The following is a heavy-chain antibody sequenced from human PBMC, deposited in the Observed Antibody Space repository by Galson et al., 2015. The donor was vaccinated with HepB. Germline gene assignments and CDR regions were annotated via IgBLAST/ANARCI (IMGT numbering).Heavy chain of an antibody. J-gene: IGHJ6*03. Sequence: SVKVSCKASGYTFTSHAMHWVRQAPGQRLEWMGWINAGNGNTKYSQKFQGRVTITRDTSASTAYMELSSLRSEDTAVYYCARARLPQRGWFYMDVWGKGTTVTVSS. CDR2: INAGNGNT. CDR1: GYTFTSHA. CDR3: ARARLPQRGWFYMDV. D-gene: IGHD2-15*01. V-gene: IGHV1-3*01.